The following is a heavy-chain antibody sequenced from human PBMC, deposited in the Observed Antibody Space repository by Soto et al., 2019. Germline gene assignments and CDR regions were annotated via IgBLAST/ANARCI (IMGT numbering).Heavy chain of an antibody. CDR2: ISYDGSNK. Sequence: QVQLVESGGGVVQPGRSLRLSCAASEFTFSSYAMHWVRQAPGKGLEWVAVISYDGSNKYYADSVKGRFTISRDNSKNTLYLQMNSLRAEDTAVYYCARSDRYCSSTSCPYYYYYYGMDVWGQGTTVTVSS. CDR3: ARSDRYCSSTSCPYYYYYYGMDV. D-gene: IGHD2-2*01. CDR1: EFTFSSYA. V-gene: IGHV3-30-3*01. J-gene: IGHJ6*02.